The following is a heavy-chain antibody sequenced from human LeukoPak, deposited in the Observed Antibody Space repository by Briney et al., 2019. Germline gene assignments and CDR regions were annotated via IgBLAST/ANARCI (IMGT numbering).Heavy chain of an antibody. V-gene: IGHV3-23*01. CDR1: GFTFSSYA. Sequence: GSLGLSCAASGFTFSSYAMSWVRQAPGKGLEWVSAISGSGGSTYYADSVKGRFTISRDNSKNTLYLQMNSLRAEDTAMYYCARPLMYYFGSETYYWFDPWGQGTLVTVSS. CDR2: ISGSGGST. D-gene: IGHD3-10*01. J-gene: IGHJ5*02. CDR3: ARPLMYYFGSETYYWFDP.